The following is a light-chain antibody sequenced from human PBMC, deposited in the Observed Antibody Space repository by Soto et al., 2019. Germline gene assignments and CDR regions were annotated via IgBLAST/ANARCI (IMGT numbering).Light chain of an antibody. CDR3: SSYTSSSTLGV. Sequence: QSALTQPASVSGSPGQSITISCTGTSSDVGAYNYVSWYQQHPGKAPKLMIYDVSNRPTGVSNRFSGAKSGNTASLTTSGLQAEDEADYYSSSYTSSSTLGVFGGGTKVTVL. CDR1: SSDVGAYNY. CDR2: DVS. V-gene: IGLV2-14*01. J-gene: IGLJ2*01.